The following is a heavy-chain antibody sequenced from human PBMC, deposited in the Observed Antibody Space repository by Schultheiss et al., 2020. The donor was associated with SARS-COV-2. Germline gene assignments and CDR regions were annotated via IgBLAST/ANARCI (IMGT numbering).Heavy chain of an antibody. D-gene: IGHD2/OR15-2a*01. J-gene: IGHJ5*02. CDR1: GESLSGWY. CDR2: IYYSGST. V-gene: IGHV4-31*11. Sequence: SETLSLTCAVYGESLSGWYWNWIRQHPGKGLEWIGYIYYSGSTYYNPSLKSRVTISVDTSKNQFSLKLSSVTAADTAVYYCARGGRWYYYNWFDPWGQGTLVTVSS. CDR3: ARGGRWYYYNWFDP.